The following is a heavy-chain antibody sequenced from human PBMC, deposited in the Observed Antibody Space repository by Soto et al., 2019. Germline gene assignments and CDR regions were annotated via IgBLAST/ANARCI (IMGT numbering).Heavy chain of an antibody. Sequence: PSETLSLTCTVSGGSISSGGYYWSWIRQPPGKGLEWIGYIYYSGSTYYNPSLKSRVTISVDTSKNQFSLKLSSVTAADTAVYYCARDPRAAAGTGNPDYWGQGTLVTVSS. D-gene: IGHD6-13*01. J-gene: IGHJ4*02. CDR2: IYYSGST. CDR1: GGSISSGGYY. V-gene: IGHV4-30-4*01. CDR3: ARDPRAAAGTGNPDY.